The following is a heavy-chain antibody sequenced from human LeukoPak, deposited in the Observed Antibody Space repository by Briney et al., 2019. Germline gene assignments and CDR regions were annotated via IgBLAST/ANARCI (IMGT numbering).Heavy chain of an antibody. Sequence: SETLSLTCTVSGGPIASSAYYWVWVRQSPGRGLEWLGSIYNNGDTYYNPSFESRVTIAIETSKNQFSLKTTSVTAADTAAYYCTSRGFRLPLDAFDVWGQGTRVAVSS. CDR1: GGPIASSAYY. CDR3: TSRGFRLPLDAFDV. V-gene: IGHV4-39*01. J-gene: IGHJ3*01. D-gene: IGHD5-24*01. CDR2: IYNNGDT.